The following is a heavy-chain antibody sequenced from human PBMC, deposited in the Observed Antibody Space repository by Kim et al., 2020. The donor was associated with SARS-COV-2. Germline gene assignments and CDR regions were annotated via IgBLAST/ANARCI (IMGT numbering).Heavy chain of an antibody. D-gene: IGHD3-16*02. Sequence: GGSLRLSCAASGFTFSSYGMHWVRQAPGKGLEWVAVISYDGSNKYYADSVKGRFTISRDNSKNTLYLQMNSLRAEDTAVYYCAKDHYDYVWGSYRVDYWGQGTLVTVSS. CDR1: GFTFSSYG. CDR2: ISYDGSNK. CDR3: AKDHYDYVWGSYRVDY. J-gene: IGHJ4*02. V-gene: IGHV3-30*18.